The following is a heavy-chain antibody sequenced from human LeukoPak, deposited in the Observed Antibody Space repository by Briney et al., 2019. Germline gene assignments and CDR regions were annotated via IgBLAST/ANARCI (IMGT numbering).Heavy chain of an antibody. V-gene: IGHV3-30*02. Sequence: GGSLRVSCAASGSTFSSHGMHWVRQAPGKGLDWVAFIRYDGSKKFYADSVKGRFTISRDNSKNTLDLQMNSLRTDDTAVYYRAKVDDYYGSGSYLVDSWGQGTLVTVSS. CDR2: IRYDGSKK. J-gene: IGHJ4*02. D-gene: IGHD3-10*01. CDR3: AKVDDYYGSGSYLVDS. CDR1: GSTFSSHG.